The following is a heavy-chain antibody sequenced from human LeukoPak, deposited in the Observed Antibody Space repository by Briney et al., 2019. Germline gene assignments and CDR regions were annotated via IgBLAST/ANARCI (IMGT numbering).Heavy chain of an antibody. V-gene: IGHV4-34*01. CDR3: ARGGFGSGSYYLF. Sequence: SETLSLTCAVYGGSFSGYYWSWIRQPPGKGLEWIGEINHSGSTNYNPSLKSRVTISVDTSKNQSSLQLNSVTPEDTAVYYCARGGFGSGSYYLFWGQGTLVTVSS. J-gene: IGHJ4*02. CDR1: GGSFSGYY. D-gene: IGHD3-10*01. CDR2: INHSGST.